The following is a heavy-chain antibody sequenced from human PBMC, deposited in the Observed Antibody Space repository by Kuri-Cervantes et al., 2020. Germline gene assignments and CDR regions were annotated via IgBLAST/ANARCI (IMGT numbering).Heavy chain of an antibody. D-gene: IGHD1-26*01. CDR1: GFTFSSYG. CDR2: IWYDGSNK. V-gene: IGHV3-30*19. CDR3: ARRHRWELLAGPFYDY. J-gene: IGHJ4*02. Sequence: GESLKISCAASGFTFSSYGMHWVRQAPGKGLEWVAVIWYDGSNKYYADSVKGRFTISRDNSKNTLYLQMNSLRAEDTAVYYCARRHRWELLAGPFYDYWGQGTLVTVSS.